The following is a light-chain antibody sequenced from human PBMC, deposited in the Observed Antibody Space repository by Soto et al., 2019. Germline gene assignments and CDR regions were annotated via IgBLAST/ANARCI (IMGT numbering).Light chain of an antibody. CDR3: QQYNAGPRGT. CDR1: QSVSSSY. V-gene: IGKV3-15*01. J-gene: IGKJ3*01. Sequence: EIVLTQSPGTLSLSPGERATLSCRASQSVSSSYLAWYQQKPGQPPRLLLYGASTRATGIPVRFRGSGSGTEFTLTISSLQSEDSAVDYCQQYNAGPRGTFGPGTKVEIK. CDR2: GAS.